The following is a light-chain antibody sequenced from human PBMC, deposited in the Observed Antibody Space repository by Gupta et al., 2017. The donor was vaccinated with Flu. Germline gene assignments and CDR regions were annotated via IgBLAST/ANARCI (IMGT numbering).Light chain of an antibody. Sequence: DIVLTQSPGTLSLSPGERATLSCRASQSVSSSYLAWYQQKPGQAPRLLIYGASSRATGIPDRFSGSGSGTDFTLTISRLEPEDFAVYYCQQDCSSPGNFGQGTKMEIK. CDR2: GAS. V-gene: IGKV3-20*01. J-gene: IGKJ2*01. CDR3: QQDCSSPGN. CDR1: QSVSSSY.